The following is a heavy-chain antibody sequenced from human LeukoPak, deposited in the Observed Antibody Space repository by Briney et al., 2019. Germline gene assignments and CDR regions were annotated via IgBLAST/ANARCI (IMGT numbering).Heavy chain of an antibody. D-gene: IGHD2-2*01. J-gene: IGHJ4*02. CDR3: ARDNLVLSVGSTSCLFDY. V-gene: IGHV1-18*04. CDR2: ISAYNGNT. Sequence: ASVKVSCKASGYTFTSYGISWVRQAPGQGREWMGWISAYNGNTNYAQKLQGRGTMTTDTSTSTAYMELRSLMSAETAVYYCARDNLVLSVGSTSCLFDYWGQGTLVTVSS. CDR1: GYTFTSYG.